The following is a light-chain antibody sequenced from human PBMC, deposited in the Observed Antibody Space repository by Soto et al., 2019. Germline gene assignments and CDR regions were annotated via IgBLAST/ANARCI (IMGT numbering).Light chain of an antibody. J-gene: IGKJ2*01. CDR3: QQYARPPFA. V-gene: IGKV3-20*01. CDR1: QRISNSY. CDR2: DAS. Sequence: EIVLTQSPGTLSLSPGERATLSCRASQRISNSYLAWYQQKPGQAPRLLLYDASSRATGIPDRVSGSGSGTDFTLTSSRLEPEDFAVYYCQQYARPPFAFGQGTKVEIK.